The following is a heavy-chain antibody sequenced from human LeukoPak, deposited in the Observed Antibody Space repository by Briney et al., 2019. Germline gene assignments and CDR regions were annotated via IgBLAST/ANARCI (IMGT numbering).Heavy chain of an antibody. V-gene: IGHV3-64*01. CDR3: ARELVATIFDY. J-gene: IGHJ4*02. D-gene: IGHD5-12*01. Sequence: PGGSLRLSCAASGFTFSSCAMHWVRQAPGKGLEYVSAISSNGGSTYYANSVKGRFTISRDNSKNTLYLQMGSLRAEDMAVYYCARELVATIFDYWGQGTLVTVSS. CDR1: GFTFSSCA. CDR2: ISSNGGST.